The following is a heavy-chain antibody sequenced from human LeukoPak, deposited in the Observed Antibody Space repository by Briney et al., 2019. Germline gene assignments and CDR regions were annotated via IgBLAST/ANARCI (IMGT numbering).Heavy chain of an antibody. CDR2: IYPGDSDT. J-gene: IGHJ4*02. Sequence: SGESLKISCKGSGYSFTSYWIGWVRQMPGKGLEWMGIIYPGDSDTRYSPSFQGQVTISADKSISTAYLQWSSLKASDTATYYCARHTRYSSSSRVFDYWGQGTLVTVSS. CDR3: ARHTRYSSSSRVFDY. CDR1: GYSFTSYW. V-gene: IGHV5-51*01. D-gene: IGHD6-6*01.